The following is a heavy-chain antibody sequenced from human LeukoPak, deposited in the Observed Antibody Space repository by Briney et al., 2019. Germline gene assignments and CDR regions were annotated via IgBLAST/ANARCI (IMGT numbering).Heavy chain of an antibody. V-gene: IGHV3-15*01. CDR3: TSDPRIGRYFDY. D-gene: IGHD1-26*01. Sequence: GGSLRLSCAASGFTFNNAWMTWVRQVPGKGLEWVGRVKSKADGGTTDYAAPVEGRFTISRDDSENTLYLQMNSLKTEDTAVYYCTSDPRIGRYFDYWGQGTLVTVSS. CDR1: GFTFNNAW. CDR2: VKSKADGGTT. J-gene: IGHJ4*02.